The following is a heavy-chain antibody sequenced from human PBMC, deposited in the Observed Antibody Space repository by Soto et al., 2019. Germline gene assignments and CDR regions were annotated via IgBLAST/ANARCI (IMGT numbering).Heavy chain of an antibody. V-gene: IGHV4-59*01. J-gene: IGHJ6*02. Sequence: SETLSLTCTVSGGSISSYYWSWIRQPPGKGLEWIGYIYYSGSTNYNPSLKSRVTISVDTSKNQFSLKLSSVTAADTAVCYCASTYDIVATHYYYYGMDVWGQGTTVTVSS. CDR1: GGSISSYY. CDR2: IYYSGST. D-gene: IGHD5-12*01. CDR3: ASTYDIVATHYYYYGMDV.